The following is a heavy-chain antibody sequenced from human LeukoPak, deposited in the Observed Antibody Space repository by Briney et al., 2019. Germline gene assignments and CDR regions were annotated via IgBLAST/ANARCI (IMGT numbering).Heavy chain of an antibody. V-gene: IGHV1-18*01. J-gene: IGHJ4*02. D-gene: IGHD3-10*01. CDR2: ISAYNGNT. CDR1: GGTFSSYA. Sequence: ASVKVSCKASGGTFSSYAISWVRQAPGQGLEWMGWISAYNGNTNYAQKLQGRVTMTTDTSTSTAYMELRSLRSDDTAVYYCARDPGVLWFGELSPVDYWGQGTLVTVSS. CDR3: ARDPGVLWFGELSPVDY.